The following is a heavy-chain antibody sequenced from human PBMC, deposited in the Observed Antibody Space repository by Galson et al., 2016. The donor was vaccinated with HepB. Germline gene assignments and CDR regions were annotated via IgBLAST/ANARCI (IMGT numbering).Heavy chain of an antibody. CDR1: GFTLSGHA. D-gene: IGHD6-13*01. CDR3: ARDLGSSWRSGSFDF. V-gene: IGHV3-33*01. Sequence: SLRLSCAVSGFTLSGHALHWVRQAPGKGLEWVAIIWHDGSNKYYADSVKERFTISRDTSKNTLYLQMNSLRVEDTAVYYCARDLGSSWRSGSFDFWGQGSLVTVSS. J-gene: IGHJ4*02. CDR2: IWHDGSNK.